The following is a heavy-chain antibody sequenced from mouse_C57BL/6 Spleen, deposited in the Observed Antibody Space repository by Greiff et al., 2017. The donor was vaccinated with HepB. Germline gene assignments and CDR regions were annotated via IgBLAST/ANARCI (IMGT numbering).Heavy chain of an antibody. Sequence: EVHLVESGGDLVKPGGSLKLSCAASGFTFSSYGMSWVRQTPDKRLEWVATISSGGSYTYYPDSVKGRFTISRDNAKNTLYLQMSSLKSEDTAMYYCARQTGYYEVWFAYWGQGTLVTVSA. V-gene: IGHV5-6*01. J-gene: IGHJ3*01. CDR2: ISSGGSYT. CDR1: GFTFSSYG. CDR3: ARQTGYYEVWFAY. D-gene: IGHD2-3*01.